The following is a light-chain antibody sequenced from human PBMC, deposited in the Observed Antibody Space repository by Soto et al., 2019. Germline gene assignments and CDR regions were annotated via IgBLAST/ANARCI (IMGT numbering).Light chain of an antibody. J-gene: IGKJ5*01. CDR3: QQYENLPT. V-gene: IGKV1-33*01. Sequence: DIPITQSPSTLTGRVGDRVTITCRASQNINNYLNWYQQKPGRAPKLLIYDASNLEAGVPSRFRGSGSGTDFTFTISRLQPEDIATYYCQQYENLPTFGQGTRLEIK. CDR1: QNINNY. CDR2: DAS.